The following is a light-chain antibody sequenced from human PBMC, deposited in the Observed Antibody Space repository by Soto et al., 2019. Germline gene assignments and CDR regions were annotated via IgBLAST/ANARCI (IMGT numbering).Light chain of an antibody. CDR1: SSNIGAGYD. CDR2: AHI. Sequence: QSVLTQPPSVSGAPGQRVTISCTGSSSNIGAGYDVYWYQQLPGTAPKLLIYAHIQRPSGVPDRFSGSTSGTSASLAISGLQSEDEADYYCAVWDDGLNGDVFGTGTKVTVL. J-gene: IGLJ1*01. CDR3: AVWDDGLNGDV. V-gene: IGLV1-40*01.